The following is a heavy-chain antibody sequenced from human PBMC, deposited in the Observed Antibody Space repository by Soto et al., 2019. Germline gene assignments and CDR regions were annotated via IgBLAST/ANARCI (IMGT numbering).Heavy chain of an antibody. J-gene: IGHJ3*02. CDR3: ARDGVDVSRTTVRHWAIDI. V-gene: IGHV1-69*01. D-gene: IGHD4-17*01. CDR2: FIPVFTTA. CDR1: GGSFSTYG. Sequence: QVQLVQSGAEVKKPGSSVKVSCKASGGSFSTYGISWVRQAPGQGLEWMGGFIPVFTTANYAQKFQGRVSITADESTDTAYVALSSLRSEDTAVYFCARDGVDVSRTTVRHWAIDIWGQGTVVTVSS.